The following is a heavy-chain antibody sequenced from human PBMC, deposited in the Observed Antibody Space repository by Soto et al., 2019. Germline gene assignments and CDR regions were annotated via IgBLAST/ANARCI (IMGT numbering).Heavy chain of an antibody. CDR3: ARARYYDILTGYYIDY. CDR1: GFTFSNYA. CDR2: ISSGSDTS. J-gene: IGHJ4*02. V-gene: IGHV3-23*01. D-gene: IGHD3-9*01. Sequence: GSLRLSCAVSGFTFSNYAISWVRQAPGKGLEWVSIISSGSDTSYYADSVKGRFTISRDNSKNSLYLQMNSLRAEDTAVYYCARARYYDILTGYYIDYWGQGTLVTVSS.